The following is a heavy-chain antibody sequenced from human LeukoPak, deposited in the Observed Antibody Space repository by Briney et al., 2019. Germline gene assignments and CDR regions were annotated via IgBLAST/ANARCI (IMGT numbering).Heavy chain of an antibody. V-gene: IGHV1-24*01. CDR3: ATDFKGKTYYDILTGYYRDSGNWFDP. J-gene: IGHJ5*02. Sequence: ASVKVSCKVSGYTLTELSMHWVRQAPGKGLEWMGGFDPEDGETIYAQKFQGRVTMTEDTSTDTAYMELSSLRSEDTAVYYCATDFKGKTYYDILTGYYRDSGNWFDPWGQGTLVTVSS. CDR2: FDPEDGET. D-gene: IGHD3-9*01. CDR1: GYTLTELS.